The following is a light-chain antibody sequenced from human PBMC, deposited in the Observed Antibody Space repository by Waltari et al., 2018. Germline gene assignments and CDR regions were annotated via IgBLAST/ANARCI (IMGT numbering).Light chain of an antibody. V-gene: IGKV3-20*01. CDR2: GAS. Sequence: EIVLTQSPGTLSLSPGERVTLSCRASQSVSRALAWYQQKPGQAPRLLLYGASTRATGIPDRFSGSGSGTYFSVTISRLEPEDFAVYYCQHYVRLPVTFGQGTKVEIK. CDR1: QSVSRA. J-gene: IGKJ1*01. CDR3: QHYVRLPVT.